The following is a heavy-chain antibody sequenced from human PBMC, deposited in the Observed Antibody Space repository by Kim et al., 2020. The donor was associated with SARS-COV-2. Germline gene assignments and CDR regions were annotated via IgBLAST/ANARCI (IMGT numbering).Heavy chain of an antibody. D-gene: IGHD6-19*01. V-gene: IGHV4-34*01. Sequence: SETLSLTCAVYGGSFSGYYWSWIRQPPGKGLEWIGEINHSGSTNYNPSLKSRVTISVDTSKNQFSLKLSSVTAADTAVYYCARGKGGSGWYSYYFDYWGQGTLVTVSS. CDR1: GGSFSGYY. J-gene: IGHJ4*02. CDR3: ARGKGGSGWYSYYFDY. CDR2: INHSGST.